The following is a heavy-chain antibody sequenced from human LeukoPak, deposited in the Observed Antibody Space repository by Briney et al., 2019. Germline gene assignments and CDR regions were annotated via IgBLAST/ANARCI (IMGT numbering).Heavy chain of an antibody. CDR1: GFTFSRYA. Sequence: GGSLRLSCAASGFTFSRYAMSWVPPAPGKGLERVSAVSGSGGSKYYAGCVKGRFTIAGDNSKNPLYRQKNRLRAEDTGVYYCSKDAPWDYGAFVIWGQGTMVTVCS. D-gene: IGHD4-17*01. CDR3: SKDAPWDYGAFVI. V-gene: IGHV3-23*01. J-gene: IGHJ3*02. CDR2: VSGSGGSK.